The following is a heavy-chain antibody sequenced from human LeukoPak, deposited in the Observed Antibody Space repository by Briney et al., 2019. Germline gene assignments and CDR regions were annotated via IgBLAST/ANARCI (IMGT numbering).Heavy chain of an antibody. Sequence: GGSLRLSCAASGFTFSSYEMNWVRQAPGKGLEWVASINQDGSEEFYVDSMKGRVTISRNYAKNSLYLQINNLRTEDTAVYYCARFGPGRDLSYLDYWGQGTLVTVSS. J-gene: IGHJ4*02. D-gene: IGHD3-10*01. V-gene: IGHV3-7*01. CDR1: GFTFSSYE. CDR2: INQDGSEE. CDR3: ARFGPGRDLSYLDY.